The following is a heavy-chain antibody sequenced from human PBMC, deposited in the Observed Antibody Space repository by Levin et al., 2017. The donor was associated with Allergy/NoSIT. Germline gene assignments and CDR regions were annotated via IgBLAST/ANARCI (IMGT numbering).Heavy chain of an antibody. J-gene: IGHJ6*02. CDR3: AALILRDYGMDV. CDR1: GFTFSSYA. Sequence: GGSLRLSRAASGFTFSSYAMSWVRQAPGKGLEWVSAISGSGGSTYYADSVKGRFTISRDNSKNTLYLQMNSLRAEDTAVYYCAALILRDYGMDVWGQGTTVTVSS. D-gene: IGHD3-9*01. CDR2: ISGSGGST. V-gene: IGHV3-23*01.